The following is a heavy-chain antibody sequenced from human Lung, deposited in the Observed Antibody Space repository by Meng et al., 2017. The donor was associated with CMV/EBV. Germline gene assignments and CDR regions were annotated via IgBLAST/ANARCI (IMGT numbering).Heavy chain of an antibody. J-gene: IGHJ4*02. CDR3: AREGVYYDSSGYLDY. Sequence: ESXKISXAASGFTFSSYSMNWVRQAPGKGLEWVSSISSSGSTIYYADSVKGRFTISRDNAKNSLYLQMNSLRAEDTAVYYCAREGVYYDSSGYLDYWGQGXLVTVSS. CDR2: ISSSGSTI. CDR1: GFTFSSYS. D-gene: IGHD3-22*01. V-gene: IGHV3-48*04.